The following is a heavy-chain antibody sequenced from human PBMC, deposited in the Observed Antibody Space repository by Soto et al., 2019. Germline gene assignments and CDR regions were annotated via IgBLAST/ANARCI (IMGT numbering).Heavy chain of an antibody. CDR2: IWYDGGNK. Sequence: GGSLRLSCAASGFTFSSYGMHWVRQAPGKGLEWVAVIWYDGGNKYYADSVKGRFTISRDNSKNTLYLQMNSLRAEDTAAYYCARDLNDFWSGYLSLDYWGQGTLVTVSS. J-gene: IGHJ4*02. D-gene: IGHD3-3*01. CDR1: GFTFSSYG. V-gene: IGHV3-33*01. CDR3: ARDLNDFWSGYLSLDY.